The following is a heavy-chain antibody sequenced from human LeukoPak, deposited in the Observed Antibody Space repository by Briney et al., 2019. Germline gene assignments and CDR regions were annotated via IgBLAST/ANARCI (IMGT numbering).Heavy chain of an antibody. CDR1: GGPFSGYF. D-gene: IGHD3-10*01. CDR2: IHNSGTT. Sequence: SETLSLTCAVSGGPFSGYFWSWIRQPPGKGLEWIGEIHNSGTTNYNPSLNSRVTISEDTSKSQIYLNLRSVTAADTAVYYCARRYYYNLGSFPFDFWGQGTLVTVSS. V-gene: IGHV4-34*01. CDR3: ARRYYYNLGSFPFDF. J-gene: IGHJ4*02.